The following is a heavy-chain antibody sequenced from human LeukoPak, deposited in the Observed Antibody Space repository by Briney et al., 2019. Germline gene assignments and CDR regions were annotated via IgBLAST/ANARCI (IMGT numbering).Heavy chain of an antibody. CDR1: GYTFTNYG. CDR2: ISTYSGNT. D-gene: IGHD1-26*01. J-gene: IGHJ4*02. V-gene: IGHV1-18*01. CDR3: AAGSGSSGDY. Sequence: ASEKVSCKASGYTFTNYGITWVRQAPGQGPEWMGWISTYSGNTHYAQELQGRVTLTTDTSTSTAYMDLRSLRPDDTAVYYCAAGSGSSGDYWGQGTRVTVSS.